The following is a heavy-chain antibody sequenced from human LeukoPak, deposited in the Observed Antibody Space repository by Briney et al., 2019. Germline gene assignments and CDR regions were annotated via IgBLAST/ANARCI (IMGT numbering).Heavy chain of an antibody. D-gene: IGHD6-19*01. V-gene: IGHV4-39*07. CDR2: VYETGSP. CDR1: GGSISSGNYQYY. Sequence: SETLSLTCTVSGGSISSGNYQYYWGWIRQPPGKGLEWIASVYETGSPYYNPSLKSRVTVSVDTSKNQFSLKLSSVTAADTAVYYCARPTRIAVADYYYYGMDVWGQGTTVTVSS. J-gene: IGHJ6*02. CDR3: ARPTRIAVADYYYYGMDV.